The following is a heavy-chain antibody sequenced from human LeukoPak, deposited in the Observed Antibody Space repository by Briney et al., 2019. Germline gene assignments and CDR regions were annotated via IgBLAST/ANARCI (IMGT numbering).Heavy chain of an antibody. CDR3: ARDLGDFWSGYYSAGVDY. Sequence: GGSLRLSCAASGFTFDDCGKSWVRQAPGKGLEWVSGINWNGGSTGYADSGKGRFTISRDNAKNSLYLQMNSLRAEDTALYYCARDLGDFWSGYYSAGVDYWGQGTLVTVSS. CDR1: GFTFDDCG. J-gene: IGHJ4*02. D-gene: IGHD3-3*01. V-gene: IGHV3-20*04. CDR2: INWNGGST.